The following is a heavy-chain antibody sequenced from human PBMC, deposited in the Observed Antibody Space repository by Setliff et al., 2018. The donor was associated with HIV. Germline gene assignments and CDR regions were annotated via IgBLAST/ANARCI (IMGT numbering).Heavy chain of an antibody. Sequence: ASVKVSCKASGGPFSSYAISWVRQAPGQGLEWMGGIIPIFGTANYAQKFQGRVTITTDESTSTAYMELSSLRSEDTAVYYCASDYYDSSGYPQGAFDIWGQGTMVTVSS. CDR1: GGPFSSYA. CDR3: ASDYYDSSGYPQGAFDI. D-gene: IGHD3-22*01. J-gene: IGHJ3*02. V-gene: IGHV1-69*05. CDR2: IIPIFGTA.